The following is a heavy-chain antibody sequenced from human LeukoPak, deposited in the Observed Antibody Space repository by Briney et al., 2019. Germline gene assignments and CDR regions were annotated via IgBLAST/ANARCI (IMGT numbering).Heavy chain of an antibody. CDR1: GNSITSHNW. J-gene: IGHJ4*02. Sequence: SETLSLTCAVSGNSITSHNWWSWVRQSPGKGLEWIGEIYHSGTTNYSPSLKSRVTISVDKSKNQLSLRLTSVTAADTAVYFCASCLFDYYYFDQWGQGTLVTVSS. D-gene: IGHD3-10*01. CDR3: ASCLFDYYYFDQ. V-gene: IGHV4-4*02. CDR2: IYHSGTT.